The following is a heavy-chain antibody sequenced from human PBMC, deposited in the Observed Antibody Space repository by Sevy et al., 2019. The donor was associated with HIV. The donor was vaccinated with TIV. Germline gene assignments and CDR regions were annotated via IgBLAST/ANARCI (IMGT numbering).Heavy chain of an antibody. Sequence: SETLSLTCTVSGGSLSSSSFYWGWIRLPPGKGLEWIGYIFYSGYTNYNPSLKSRVTISVDTSKNQLSLKLSSVTAADTAVYYCARRGWSSSSGWFDPWGQGTLVTVSS. D-gene: IGHD6-6*01. V-gene: IGHV4-39*01. CDR2: IFYSGYT. J-gene: IGHJ5*02. CDR1: GGSLSSSSFY. CDR3: ARRGWSSSSGWFDP.